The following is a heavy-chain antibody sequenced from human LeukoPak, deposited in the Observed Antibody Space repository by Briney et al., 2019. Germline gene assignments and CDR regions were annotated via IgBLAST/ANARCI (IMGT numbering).Heavy chain of an antibody. CDR1: GYTFTNYA. D-gene: IGHD2-15*01. V-gene: IGHV1-3*04. J-gene: IGHJ4*02. CDR2: INTGNGNT. CDR3: ARGYCSSGSCYEIDY. Sequence: GASVTVSCKASGYTFTNYAMHWVRQAPGQRLEWMGWINTGNGNTKYSQKFQGRVTITRDTSASTAYMELNSLRSEDTAVYYCARGYCSSGSCYEIDYWGQGTLVTVSS.